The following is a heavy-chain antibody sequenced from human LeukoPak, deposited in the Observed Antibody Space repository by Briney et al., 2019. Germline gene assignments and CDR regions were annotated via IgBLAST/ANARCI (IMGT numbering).Heavy chain of an antibody. V-gene: IGHV1-69*06. CDR1: GGTFSSYA. CDR3: AREGLATGSPGFDY. CDR2: IIPIFGTA. D-gene: IGHD1-1*01. J-gene: IGHJ4*02. Sequence: SVKVSCKASGGTFSSYAISWVRQAPGQELEWMGGIIPIFGTANYAQKFQGRVTITADKSTSTAYMELSSLRPEDTAVYYCAREGLATGSPGFDYWGQGTLVTVSS.